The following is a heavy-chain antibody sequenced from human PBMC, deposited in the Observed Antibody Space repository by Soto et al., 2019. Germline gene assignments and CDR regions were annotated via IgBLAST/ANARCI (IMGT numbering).Heavy chain of an antibody. Sequence: QVQLQESGPGLVKPSETLSLTCTVSGGSVSSGSYYWSWIRQPPGKGLEWIGYIYYSGSTNYNPSLKSRVTISVDTSKNQFSLKLSSVTAADTAVYYCARDKGPGYYFDYWGQGTLVTVSS. V-gene: IGHV4-61*01. J-gene: IGHJ4*02. CDR3: ARDKGPGYYFDY. CDR1: GGSVSSGSYY. CDR2: IYYSGST.